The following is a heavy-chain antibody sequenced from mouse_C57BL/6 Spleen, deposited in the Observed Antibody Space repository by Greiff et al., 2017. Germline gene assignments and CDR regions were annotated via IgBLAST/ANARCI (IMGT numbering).Heavy chain of an antibody. CDR3: ARKAYENYAMDY. Sequence: VQRVESGAELVRPGASVKLSCKASGYTFTDYYINWVKQRPGQGLEWIARIYPGSGNTYYNEKFKGKATLTAEKSSSTAYMQLSSLTSEDSAVYFCARKAYENYAMDYWGQGTSVTVSS. D-gene: IGHD1-1*01. V-gene: IGHV1-76*01. J-gene: IGHJ4*01. CDR1: GYTFTDYY. CDR2: IYPGSGNT.